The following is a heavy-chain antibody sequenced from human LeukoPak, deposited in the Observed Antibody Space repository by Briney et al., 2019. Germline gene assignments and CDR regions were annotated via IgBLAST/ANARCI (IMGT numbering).Heavy chain of an antibody. CDR1: GFTVSSNY. D-gene: IGHD1-26*01. J-gene: IGHJ3*02. CDR3: AKELRVGATYGAFDI. CDR2: IYSGGST. Sequence: GGSLRLSCAASGFTVSSNYMSWVRQAPGKGLEWVSVIYSGGSTYYADSVKGRFTISRDNSKNTLYLQMNSLRAEDTAVYYCAKELRVGATYGAFDIWGQGTMVTVSS. V-gene: IGHV3-53*01.